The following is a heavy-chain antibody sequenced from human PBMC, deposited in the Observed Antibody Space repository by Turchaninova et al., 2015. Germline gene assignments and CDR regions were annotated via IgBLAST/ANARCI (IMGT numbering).Heavy chain of an antibody. CDR2: IYYRGGT. J-gene: IGHJ5*02. CDR3: ARASPRAWFDP. D-gene: IGHD2-2*01. Sequence: QVQLQESGPGLVKPSETLSLTCTVSGGSIRSYYWSWIRQPPGKGLGWIGIIYYRGGTNHNPSPKSRGTISVDTAKNQFSLKLSSVTAADTAVYYCARASPRAWFDPWGQGTLVTVSS. V-gene: IGHV4-59*01. CDR1: GGSIRSYY.